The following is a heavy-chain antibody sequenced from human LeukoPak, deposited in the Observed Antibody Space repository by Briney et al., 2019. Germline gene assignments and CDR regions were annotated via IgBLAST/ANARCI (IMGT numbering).Heavy chain of an antibody. D-gene: IGHD2-2*01. CDR2: IIPIFVTA. J-gene: IGHJ6*03. CDR1: GGTFSSYA. CDR3: ARDVVVPAAIDYYYYYMDV. V-gene: IGHV1-69*01. Sequence: GASVKVSCKASGGTFSSYAISWVRQAPGQGLEWMGGIIPIFVTANYAQTFQGRVTITADESTSTAYVELSSLRSEDTAVYYCARDVVVPAAIDYYYYYMDVWGKGTTVTVSS.